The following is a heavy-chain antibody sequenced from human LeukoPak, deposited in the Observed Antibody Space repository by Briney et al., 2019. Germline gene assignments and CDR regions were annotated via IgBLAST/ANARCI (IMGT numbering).Heavy chain of an antibody. CDR1: GGTFSSYA. CDR2: IIPIFGTA. CDR3: ASHSSSSKSQVAYNWFDP. Sequence: SVKVSCKASGGTFSSYAISWVRQAPGQGLEWMGGIIPIFGTANYAQKFQGRVTITTDESTSTAYMELSSLRSEDTAVYYCASHSSSSKSQVAYNWFDPWGQGTLVTVSS. V-gene: IGHV1-69*05. D-gene: IGHD6-6*01. J-gene: IGHJ5*02.